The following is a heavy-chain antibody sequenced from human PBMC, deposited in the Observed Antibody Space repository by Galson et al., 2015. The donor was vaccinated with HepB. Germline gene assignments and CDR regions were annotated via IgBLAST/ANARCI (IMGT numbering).Heavy chain of an antibody. D-gene: IGHD6-13*01. Sequence: SVKVSCKASGYTFTSYGISWVRQAPGQGLEWMGWISAYNGNTNYAQKLQGRVTMTTDTSTSTAYMELRSLRSDDTAVYYCARDAPYSSSWYGVYYYYYYMDVWGKGTTVTVSS. CDR1: GYTFTSYG. CDR2: ISAYNGNT. J-gene: IGHJ6*03. V-gene: IGHV1-18*01. CDR3: ARDAPYSSSWYGVYYYYYYMDV.